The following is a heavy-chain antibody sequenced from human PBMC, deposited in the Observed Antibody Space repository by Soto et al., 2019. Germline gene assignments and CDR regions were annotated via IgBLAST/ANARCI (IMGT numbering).Heavy chain of an antibody. CDR1: GFTFSSFG. V-gene: IGHV3-30*18. Sequence: PVGSLRLSCAASGFTFSSFGMHWVRQAPGKGLEWVALISDDGSKEYYTDSVKGRFTISRDNSKNTVYLQMNSLRSEDTAVYHCAKLSWGSGLFYDYWGQGTPVTVSS. CDR3: AKLSWGSGLFYDY. D-gene: IGHD3-10*01. CDR2: ISDDGSKE. J-gene: IGHJ4*02.